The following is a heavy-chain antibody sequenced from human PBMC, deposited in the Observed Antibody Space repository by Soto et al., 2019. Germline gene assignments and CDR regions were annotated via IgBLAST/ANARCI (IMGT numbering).Heavy chain of an antibody. Sequence: QVQLVESGGGVVQPGRSLRLSCAASGFTFSSYGMHWVRQAPGKGLEWVAVIAYDGSNKYYADSVKGRFTISRDNSKNTLYLQMNRLRAADTAVYYCAKDFWRYGSGSSGGRDVRGQGTTVTVSS. J-gene: IGHJ6*02. D-gene: IGHD3-10*01. CDR1: GFTFSSYG. CDR3: AKDFWRYGSGSSGGRDV. CDR2: IAYDGSNK. V-gene: IGHV3-30*18.